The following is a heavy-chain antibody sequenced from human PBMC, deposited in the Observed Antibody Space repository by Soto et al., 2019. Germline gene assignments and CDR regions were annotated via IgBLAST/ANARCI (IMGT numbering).Heavy chain of an antibody. CDR3: ARDQFCSGGSCDYVPSATFDI. CDR2: IHSSGST. Sequence: QVQLQESGPGLVKPSQTLSLTCTVSGGSISSGGYYWSWIRQHPGKGLEWIGYIHSSGSTYYNPSLKSRITISVDSSKNQFSLKLSSVTAADTAVYYCARDQFCSGGSCDYVPSATFDIWGQGTMVTVSS. J-gene: IGHJ3*02. D-gene: IGHD2-15*01. CDR1: GGSISSGGYY. V-gene: IGHV4-31*03.